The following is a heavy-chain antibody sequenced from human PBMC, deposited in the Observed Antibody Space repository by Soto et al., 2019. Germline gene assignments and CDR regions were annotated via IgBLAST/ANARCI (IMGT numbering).Heavy chain of an antibody. D-gene: IGHD6-13*01. V-gene: IGHV3-13*01. CDR1: GFTFSSYD. CDR3: AREVQVNRRAAAKTYYYYGMDV. J-gene: IGHJ6*02. Sequence: GGSLRLSCAASGFTFSSYDMHWVRQATGKGLEWVSAIGTAGDTYYPGSVKGRFTISRENAKNSLYLQMNSLRAEDTAVYYCAREVQVNRRAAAKTYYYYGMDVWGQGTTVTVSS. CDR2: IGTAGDT.